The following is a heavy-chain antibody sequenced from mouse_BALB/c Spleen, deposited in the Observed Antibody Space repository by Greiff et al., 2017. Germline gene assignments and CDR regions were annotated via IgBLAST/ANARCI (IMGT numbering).Heavy chain of an antibody. V-gene: IGHV1-80*01. D-gene: IGHD3-1*01. CDR2: IYPGDGDT. J-gene: IGHJ3*01. CDR1: GYAFSSYW. Sequence: LQESGAELVRPGSSVKISCKASGYAFSSYWMNWVKQRPGQGLEWIGQIYPGDGDTNYNGKFKGKATLTADKSSSTAYMQLSSLTSEDSAVYFCARSSGTWFAYWGQGTLVTVSA. CDR3: ARSSGTWFAY.